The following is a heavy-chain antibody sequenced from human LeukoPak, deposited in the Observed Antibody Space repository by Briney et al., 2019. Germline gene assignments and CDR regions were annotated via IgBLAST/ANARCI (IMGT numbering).Heavy chain of an antibody. CDR2: VSSRGAT. J-gene: IGHJ4*02. Sequence: PSETLSLTCNVSGASISDYYWSWIRQSPTRGLEWIGYVSSRGATNSNPSLKSRVTTSAHTSENQLSLKLTSVTAADTAVYYCARAQKTMLSRAVYFFDFWGQGLLVTVSS. CDR3: ARAQKTMLSRAVYFFDF. CDR1: GASISDYY. D-gene: IGHD2-2*01. V-gene: IGHV4-59*01.